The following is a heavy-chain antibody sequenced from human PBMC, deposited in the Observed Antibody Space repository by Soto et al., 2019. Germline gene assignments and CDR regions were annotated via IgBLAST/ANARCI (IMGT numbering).Heavy chain of an antibody. D-gene: IGHD3-22*01. CDR2: INPNSGGT. CDR3: ARAKGDPDYYDSSGYLHY. J-gene: IGHJ4*02. Sequence: ASVKVSCKASGYTFTGYYMHWVRQAPGQGLEWMGWINPNSGGTNYAQKFQGWVTMTRDTSISTAYMELSRLRSDDTAVYYCARAKGDPDYYDSSGYLHYWGQGTLVTVSS. V-gene: IGHV1-2*04. CDR1: GYTFTGYY.